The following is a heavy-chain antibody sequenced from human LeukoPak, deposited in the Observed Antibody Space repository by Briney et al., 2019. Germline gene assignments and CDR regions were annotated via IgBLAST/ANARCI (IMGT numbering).Heavy chain of an antibody. CDR1: GFTFSAYA. V-gene: IGHV3-11*01. Sequence: GGSLRLSCVASGFTFSAYAMSWVRQAPGKGLEWVSYISSSGSTIYYADSVKGRFTISRDNAKNSLYLQMNSLRAEDTAVYYCARVIGYYYGMDVWGQGTTVTVSS. CDR3: ARVIGYYYGMDV. J-gene: IGHJ6*02. CDR2: ISSSGSTI. D-gene: IGHD3-16*02.